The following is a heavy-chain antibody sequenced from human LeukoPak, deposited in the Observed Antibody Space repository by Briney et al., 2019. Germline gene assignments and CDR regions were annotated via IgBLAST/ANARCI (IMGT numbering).Heavy chain of an antibody. CDR2: ISGSGGST. J-gene: IGHJ4*02. Sequence: PGGSLRLSCAASGFTFSSYAMSWVRQAPGKGLEWVSAISGSGGSTYYADSVKGRFTISRDNSKNTLYLQMNSLIAEDTAVYYCAKGRYSSGWYDYFDYWGQGTLVTVSS. CDR1: GFTFSSYA. CDR3: AKGRYSSGWYDYFDY. D-gene: IGHD6-19*01. V-gene: IGHV3-23*01.